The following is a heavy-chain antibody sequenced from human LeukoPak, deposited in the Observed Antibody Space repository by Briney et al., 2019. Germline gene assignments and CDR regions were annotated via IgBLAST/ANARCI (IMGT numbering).Heavy chain of an antibody. CDR2: IFPGDSDT. J-gene: IGHJ4*02. V-gene: IGHV5-51*01. CDR1: GYSFTSYY. Sequence: GESLKISCKGSGYSFTSYYIGWVRQMPGKGLEWMGIIFPGDSDTRYSPSFQGQVTISVDKSISTAYLQWSSLKASDTAMYYCARLYQVQLERLLDYWGQGTLVTVSS. D-gene: IGHD1-1*01. CDR3: ARLYQVQLERLLDY.